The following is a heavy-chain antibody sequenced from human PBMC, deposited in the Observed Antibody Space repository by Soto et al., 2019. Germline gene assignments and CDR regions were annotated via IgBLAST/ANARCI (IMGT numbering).Heavy chain of an antibody. CDR2: INSDGSHT. Sequence: EVQLVESGGGLVQPGGSLRLSCAASGLSFNIFWMHWVRQVPGKGLVWLARINSDGSHTIYVDSVKGRFTIYRDNAKSTVFLQRDSLRDEDTGVYYCAGGMAGLDVWGQGTTVTVSS. CDR3: AGGMAGLDV. V-gene: IGHV3-74*01. CDR1: GLSFNIFW. J-gene: IGHJ6*02.